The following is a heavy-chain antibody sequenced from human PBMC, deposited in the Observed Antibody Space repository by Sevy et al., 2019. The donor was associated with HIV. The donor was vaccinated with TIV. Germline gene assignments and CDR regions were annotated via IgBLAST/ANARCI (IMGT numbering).Heavy chain of an antibody. V-gene: IGHV4-59*13. D-gene: IGHD3-3*01. CDR2: IYYSGST. Sequence: SETLSLTCTVSSGSISSYYWSWIRQPPGKGLEWIGYIYYSGSTNYNPSLKSRVTISVDTSKNQFSLKLSSVTAADTAVYYCARDVRFLEWFDGGFDPWGQGTLVTVSS. CDR1: SGSISSYY. J-gene: IGHJ5*02. CDR3: ARDVRFLEWFDGGFDP.